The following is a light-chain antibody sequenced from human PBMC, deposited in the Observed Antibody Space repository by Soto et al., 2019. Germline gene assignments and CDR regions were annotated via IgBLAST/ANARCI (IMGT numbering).Light chain of an antibody. Sequence: QPALTQPRSVSGSPGQSVTISCTGTSSDVGGYNYVSWYQQHPGKAPKLMIYDVSKRPSGVPDRFSGSKSGNTASLTISGLQAEDEADYYCSSYAGSYTVLFGGGTKLTVL. CDR1: SSDVGGYNY. J-gene: IGLJ2*01. CDR3: SSYAGSYTVL. V-gene: IGLV2-11*01. CDR2: DVS.